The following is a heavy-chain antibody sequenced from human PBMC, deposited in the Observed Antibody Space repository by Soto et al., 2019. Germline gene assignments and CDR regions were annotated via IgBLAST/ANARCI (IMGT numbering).Heavy chain of an antibody. D-gene: IGHD3-3*01. CDR1: GFTFSGSA. V-gene: IGHV3-73*01. Sequence: GGSLRLSCAASGFTFSGSAMHWVRQASGKGLEWVGRIRSKANSYATAYAASVKGRFTISRDDSKNTAYLQMNSLKTEDTAVYYCTSRAPYYDFWSGALDYWGQGTLVTVSS. J-gene: IGHJ4*02. CDR2: IRSKANSYAT. CDR3: TSRAPYYDFWSGALDY.